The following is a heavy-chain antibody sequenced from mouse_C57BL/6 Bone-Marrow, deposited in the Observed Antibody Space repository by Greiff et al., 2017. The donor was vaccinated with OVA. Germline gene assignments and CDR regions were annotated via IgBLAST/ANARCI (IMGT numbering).Heavy chain of an antibody. Sequence: QVQLQQSGAELARPGASVKLSCKASGYTFTSYGISWVKQRTGQGLEWIGEIYPRSGNTYYNEKFKGKATLTADKSSSTAYMELRSLTSEDSAVYFCARTRYGSSYEYFDVWGTGTTVTVSS. J-gene: IGHJ1*03. CDR1: GYTFTSYG. D-gene: IGHD1-1*01. V-gene: IGHV1-81*01. CDR2: IYPRSGNT. CDR3: ARTRYGSSYEYFDV.